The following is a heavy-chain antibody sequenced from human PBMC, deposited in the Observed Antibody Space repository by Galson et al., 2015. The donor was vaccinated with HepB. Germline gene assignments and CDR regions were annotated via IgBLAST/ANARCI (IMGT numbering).Heavy chain of an antibody. V-gene: IGHV1-69*06. CDR1: GGTFSSYA. D-gene: IGHD1-26*01. Sequence: SVKVSCKASGGTFSSYAISWVRQAPGQGLEWMGGIIPIFGTANYAQKFQGRVTITADKSTSTAYMELSSLRSEDTAVYYCARDDRKVGATSHYYYYGMDVWGQGTTVTVSS. CDR2: IIPIFGTA. J-gene: IGHJ6*02. CDR3: ARDDRKVGATSHYYYYGMDV.